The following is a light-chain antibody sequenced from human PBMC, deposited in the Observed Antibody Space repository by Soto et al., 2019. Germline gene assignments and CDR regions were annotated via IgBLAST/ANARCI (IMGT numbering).Light chain of an antibody. CDR3: QSYDSSLSGL. V-gene: IGLV1-40*01. Sequence: QSVLTQPPSVSGAPGQRVPISCTGSGSNIGAGYDVHWYQQLPGTAPKLLIYGNSNRPSGVPDRFSGSKSGTSASLAITGLQAEDEADYYCQSYDSSLSGLFGGGTKLTVL. CDR2: GNS. CDR1: GSNIGAGYD. J-gene: IGLJ3*02.